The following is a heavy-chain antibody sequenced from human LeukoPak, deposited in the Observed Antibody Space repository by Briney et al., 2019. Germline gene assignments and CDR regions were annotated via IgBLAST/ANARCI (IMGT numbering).Heavy chain of an antibody. V-gene: IGHV1-24*01. CDR1: GYTLTELS. CDR3: ATDRSTGGYFDY. CDR2: FDPEDGET. J-gene: IGHJ4*02. D-gene: IGHD2-2*01. Sequence: GASVKVSCKVSGYTLTELSMHWVRQAPGKGLEWMGGFDPEDGETIYAQKFQGRVTMTEDTSTDTAYMELSSPRSEDTAVYYCATDRSTGGYFDYWGQGTLVTVSS.